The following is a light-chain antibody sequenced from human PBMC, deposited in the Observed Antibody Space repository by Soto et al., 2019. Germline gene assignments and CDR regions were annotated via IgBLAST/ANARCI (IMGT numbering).Light chain of an antibody. Sequence: EFVLTQSPGTLSLSPGERATLSCRASQTVRNNYLAWYQQKPGQAPRLLIYDASSRATGISDRFSGGGSGTDFTLTISRLEPEDFAVYYCQQYGSSPLTFGGGTKVDIK. V-gene: IGKV3-20*01. CDR3: QQYGSSPLT. J-gene: IGKJ4*01. CDR2: DAS. CDR1: QTVRNNY.